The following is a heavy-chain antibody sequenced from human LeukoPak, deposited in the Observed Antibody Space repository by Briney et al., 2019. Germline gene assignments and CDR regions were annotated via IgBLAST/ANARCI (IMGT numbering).Heavy chain of an antibody. CDR1: GFTFSSYG. CDR2: ISYDGSNK. J-gene: IGHJ6*02. CDR3: AKRGAARPNYYYYGMDV. D-gene: IGHD6-6*01. V-gene: IGHV3-30*18. Sequence: GGSLRLSCAASGFTFSSYGMHWVRQAPGKGLEWVAVISYDGSNKYYADSVKGRFTISRDNSKNTLYLQMNSLRAEDTAVYYCAKRGAARPNYYYYGMDVWGQGTTVTVSS.